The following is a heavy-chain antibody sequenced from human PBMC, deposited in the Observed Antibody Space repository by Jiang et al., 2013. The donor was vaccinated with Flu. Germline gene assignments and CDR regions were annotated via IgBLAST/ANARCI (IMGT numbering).Heavy chain of an antibody. CDR3: ARLSTYYDILTALMVHYFDL. D-gene: IGHD3-9*01. CDR1: GYSFTSYW. V-gene: IGHV5-51*01. Sequence: GAEVKKPGESLKISCKGSGYSFTSYWIGWVRQMPGKGLEWMGIIYPGDSDTRYSPSFQGQVTISADKSISTAYLQWSSLKASDTAMYYCARLSTYYDILTALMVHYFDLLGPGNPGHRLL. CDR2: IYPGDSDT. J-gene: IGHJ4*02.